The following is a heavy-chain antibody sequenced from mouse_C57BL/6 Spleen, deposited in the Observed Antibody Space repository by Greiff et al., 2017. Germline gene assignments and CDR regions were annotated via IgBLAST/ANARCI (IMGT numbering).Heavy chain of an antibody. CDR3: ARRYYDYDDYYAMDY. Sequence: QVQLQQPGAELVKPGASVKLSCKASGYTFTSYWMHWVKQRPGQGLEWIGMIHPNSGSTNYNAKFKSKATLTVDKSSSTAYMQLSSLTSEDSAVYYCARRYYDYDDYYAMDYWGQGTSVTVSS. CDR2: IHPNSGST. V-gene: IGHV1-64*01. J-gene: IGHJ4*01. D-gene: IGHD2-4*01. CDR1: GYTFTSYW.